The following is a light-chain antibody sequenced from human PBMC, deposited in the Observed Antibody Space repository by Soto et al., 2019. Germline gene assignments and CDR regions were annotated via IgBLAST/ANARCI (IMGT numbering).Light chain of an antibody. Sequence: EILLTQSPATLSVSPGERATLSCRASQSVINNLAWYQQKPGQAPRLLIFDASVRATGIPARFSGSGSGTEFTLTISSLQPEDFAVYYCQQYNNWPRTFGQGTNLEIK. CDR2: DAS. CDR1: QSVINN. CDR3: QQYNNWPRT. V-gene: IGKV3-15*01. J-gene: IGKJ2*01.